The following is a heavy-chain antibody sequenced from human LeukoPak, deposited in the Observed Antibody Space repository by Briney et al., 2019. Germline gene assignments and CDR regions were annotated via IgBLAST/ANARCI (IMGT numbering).Heavy chain of an antibody. CDR1: GFTFSSYW. CDR2: IKEDGSEE. J-gene: IGHJ4*02. V-gene: IGHV3-7*02. D-gene: IGHD4-17*01. Sequence: GGSLRLSCAASGFTFSSYWMSWVRQAPGKGPEWVANIKEDGSEENYVDSVKGRFTISRDNAKISLYLQMNSLRVEDTAVYYCARIWGADYGDRPFDYWGQGTLVTVSS. CDR3: ARIWGADYGDRPFDY.